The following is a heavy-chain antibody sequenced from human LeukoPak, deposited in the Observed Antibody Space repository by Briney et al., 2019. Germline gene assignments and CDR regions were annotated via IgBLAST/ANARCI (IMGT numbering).Heavy chain of an antibody. Sequence: APVKVSCKASGVTFSSYAISWVRQAPGQGLEWMGRISTKTGDSVYAQKLQGRVTMTTDTSTSTAYLELRSLSSDDTAVYYCARTMTTLPTHGELDLWGQGTQVTVSS. CDR1: GVTFSSYA. CDR2: ISTKTGDS. D-gene: IGHD4-17*01. V-gene: IGHV1-18*01. J-gene: IGHJ5*02. CDR3: ARTMTTLPTHGELDL.